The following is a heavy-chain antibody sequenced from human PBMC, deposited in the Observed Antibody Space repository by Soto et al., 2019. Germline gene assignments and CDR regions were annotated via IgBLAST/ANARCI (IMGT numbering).Heavy chain of an antibody. CDR1: GFTVSSNY. D-gene: IGHD2-15*01. Sequence: GGSLRLSCAASGFTVSSNYMSWVRQAPGKGLEWVSVIYSGGSTYYADSVKGRFTISRDNSKNTLYLQMNSLRAEDTAVYYCAREAPTHCSGGSCYYYYYMDVWGKGTTVTVSS. V-gene: IGHV3-66*01. J-gene: IGHJ6*03. CDR2: IYSGGST. CDR3: AREAPTHCSGGSCYYYYYMDV.